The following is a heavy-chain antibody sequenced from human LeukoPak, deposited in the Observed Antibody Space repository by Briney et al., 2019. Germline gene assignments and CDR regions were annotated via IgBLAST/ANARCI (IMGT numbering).Heavy chain of an antibody. CDR3: ARHRHSSSWTGWFDP. CDR2: IYPGDSDT. CDR1: GYIFTSYW. Sequence: GESLKISCKGSGYIFTSYWIGWVRQMPGKGLEWMGIIYPGDSDTRYSPSFQGQVTISADKSISTAYLQWSSLKASDTAMYYCARHRHSSSWTGWFDPWGQGTLVTVSS. V-gene: IGHV5-51*01. J-gene: IGHJ5*02. D-gene: IGHD6-13*01.